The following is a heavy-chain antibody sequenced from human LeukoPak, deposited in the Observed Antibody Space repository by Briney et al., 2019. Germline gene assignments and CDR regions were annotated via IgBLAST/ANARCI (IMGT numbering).Heavy chain of an antibody. D-gene: IGHD1-26*01. V-gene: IGHV1-24*01. J-gene: IGHJ4*02. Sequence: GASVKVSCKVSGYTLTELPIHWVRQAPGKGLEWMGGFDLDDGETVYAQMFQGRVTMTEDTSSDTASMELSSLRSEDTAVYYCATGTSGSYYVGIVRPIDYWGQATLVTVSS. CDR2: FDLDDGET. CDR3: ATGTSGSYYVGIVRPIDY. CDR1: GYTLTELP.